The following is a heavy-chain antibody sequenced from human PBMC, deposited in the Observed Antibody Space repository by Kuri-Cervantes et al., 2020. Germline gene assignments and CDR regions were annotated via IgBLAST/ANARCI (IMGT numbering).Heavy chain of an antibody. CDR1: GFTFSSYS. Sequence: GESLKISCAASGFTFSSYSMNWVRQAPGKGLEWVSSISSSSSYIYYADSVKGRFTISRDNAKNSLYLQMNSLRAEDTAAYYCVREVGAPGAYDKWGQGTMVTVSS. D-gene: IGHD1-26*01. J-gene: IGHJ3*02. CDR3: VREVGAPGAYDK. V-gene: IGHV3-21*01. CDR2: ISSSSSYI.